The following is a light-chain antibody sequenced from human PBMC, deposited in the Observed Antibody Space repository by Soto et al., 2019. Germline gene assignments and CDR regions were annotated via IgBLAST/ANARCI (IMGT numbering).Light chain of an antibody. J-gene: IGLJ1*01. V-gene: IGLV2-14*03. CDR3: GSNTTSSNYV. CDR2: DVS. Sequence: QSALTQPASVSGSPGQSITISCTGTISDVGSYNYVSWYQQHPGKAPKLMIYDVSTRPSGASDRFSGSKSGNTASLTISGRRADDEAYYYSGSNTTSSNYVFGTGTKVTVL. CDR1: ISDVGSYNY.